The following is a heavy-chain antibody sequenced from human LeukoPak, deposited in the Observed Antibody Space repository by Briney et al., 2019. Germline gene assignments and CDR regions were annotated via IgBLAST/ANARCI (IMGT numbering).Heavy chain of an antibody. Sequence: GESLNISCQGSGKIFTSYCIGCVREMPGKGLEWMVIIYPGDSDTRYSPSFQGQVTISADKSISTAYLQWNSLKASDTAMYYCARLRSHYFDYWGQGTLVTVSS. CDR1: GKIFTSYC. V-gene: IGHV5-51*01. CDR2: IYPGDSDT. CDR3: ARLRSHYFDY. J-gene: IGHJ4*02.